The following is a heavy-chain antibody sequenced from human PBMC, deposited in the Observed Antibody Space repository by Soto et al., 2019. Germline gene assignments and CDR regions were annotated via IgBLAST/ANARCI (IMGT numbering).Heavy chain of an antibody. J-gene: IGHJ6*02. CDR1: GFTFSDYY. CDR3: ARAVTTFPYYYYGMDV. CDR2: ISSSGSTI. V-gene: IGHV3-11*01. Sequence: GGSLRLSCAASGFTFSDYYMSWIRQAPGKGLEWVSYISSSGSTIYYADSVKGRFTISRDNAKNSLYLQMNSLKASDTAMYYCARAVTTFPYYYYGMDVWGQGTTVTVSS. D-gene: IGHD4-17*01.